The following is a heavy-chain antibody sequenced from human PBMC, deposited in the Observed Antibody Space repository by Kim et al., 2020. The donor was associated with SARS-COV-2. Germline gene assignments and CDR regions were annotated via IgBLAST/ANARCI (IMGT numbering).Heavy chain of an antibody. J-gene: IGHJ6*04. Sequence: ASVKVSCKASGYTFTSYDINWVRQATGQGLEWMGWLNPNSGNTGYAQKFQGRVTMKRNTSISTAYMELSSLRAEDTAVYYCARSSSWSGYAFFVGTKYYYCGMDVGGKGTTVTVSS. CDR3: ARSSSWSGYAFFVGTKYYYCGMDV. D-gene: IGHD5-12*01. CDR1: GYTFTSYD. CDR2: LNPNSGNT. V-gene: IGHV1-8*01.